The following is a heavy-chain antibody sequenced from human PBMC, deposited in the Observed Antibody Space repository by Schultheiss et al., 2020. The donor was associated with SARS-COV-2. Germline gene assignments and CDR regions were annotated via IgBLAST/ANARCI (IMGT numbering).Heavy chain of an antibody. J-gene: IGHJ1*01. D-gene: IGHD2-15*01. CDR3: ASTSDIVVAVATA. Sequence: SQTLSLTCHVSGGSIRSSNWWSWVRQTPGRGLEWIGYVSYTGGTDYNPSLKSRVTISVDTSKNQFSLKLSSVTAADTAVYYCASTSDIVVAVATAWGQGTLVTVSS. CDR2: VSYTGGT. CDR1: GGSIRSSNW. V-gene: IGHV4-4*02.